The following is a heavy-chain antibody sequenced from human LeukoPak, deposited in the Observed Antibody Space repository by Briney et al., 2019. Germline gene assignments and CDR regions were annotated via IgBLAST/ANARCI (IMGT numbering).Heavy chain of an antibody. Sequence: SETLSLTCTVSGGSLSSGDYYWSWIRQPPGKGLEWIGYVYYSGSTYYNPSLKSRVTISVDTSKNQFSLKLSSVTAADTAVYYCARATNEYYYDSSGPYYFDYWGQGTLVTVSS. CDR2: VYYSGST. CDR1: GGSLSSGDYY. D-gene: IGHD3-22*01. J-gene: IGHJ4*02. V-gene: IGHV4-30-4*08. CDR3: ARATNEYYYDSSGPYYFDY.